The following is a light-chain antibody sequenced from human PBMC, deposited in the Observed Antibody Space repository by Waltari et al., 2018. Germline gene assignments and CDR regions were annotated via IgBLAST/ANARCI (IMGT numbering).Light chain of an antibody. V-gene: IGKV2-30*02. CDR3: MQGTHWPRT. Sequence: DVVMTQSPLSLPVTLGQPASISCWSSPSLVHSDGNTYLNWFQQRPGQSPRLLIYQVSNRDSGVPDRFSGIGSGTDFTLKISRVEAEDVGVYYCMQGTHWPRTFGQGTKVEIK. J-gene: IGKJ1*01. CDR2: QVS. CDR1: PSLVHSDGNTY.